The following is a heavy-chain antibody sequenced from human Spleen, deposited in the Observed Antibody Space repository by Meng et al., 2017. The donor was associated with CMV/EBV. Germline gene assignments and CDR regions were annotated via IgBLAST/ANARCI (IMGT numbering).Heavy chain of an antibody. CDR2: IHPNSGGT. D-gene: IGHD6-13*01. CDR3: AREAAASTSWFDP. J-gene: IGHJ5*02. V-gene: IGHV1-2*02. Sequence: ASVKVSCKASGYTFTGYYMHWVRRAPGQGLEWMGWIHPNSGGTNYVQKFQGRVTMTRDTSISTAYMELSSLRSEDTAVYYCAREAAASTSWFDPWGPGTLVTVS. CDR1: GYTFTGYY.